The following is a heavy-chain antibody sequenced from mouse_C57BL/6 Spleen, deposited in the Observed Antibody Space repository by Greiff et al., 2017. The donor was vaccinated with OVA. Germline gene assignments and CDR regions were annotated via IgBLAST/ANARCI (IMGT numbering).Heavy chain of an antibody. Sequence: VQLQQSGPGMVKPSQSLSLTCTVTGYSITSGYDWHWIRHFPGNKLEWMGYISYSGSTNYNPSLKSRNSITHDTSKNHFFLKVNSVTTEDTATYYCAREGRWFDYWGQGTTLTVSS. CDR2: ISYSGST. CDR3: AREGRWFDY. CDR1: GYSITSGYD. D-gene: IGHD3-3*01. J-gene: IGHJ2*01. V-gene: IGHV3-1*01.